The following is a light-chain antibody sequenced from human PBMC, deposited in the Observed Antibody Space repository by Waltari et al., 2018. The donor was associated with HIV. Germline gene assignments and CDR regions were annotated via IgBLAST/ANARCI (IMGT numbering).Light chain of an antibody. CDR3: CSYAGSYTHVV. J-gene: IGLJ2*01. Sequence: QSALPQPRPVSGSPGPPVTISCPGTHSHVGGLNSVSWYQQHPGKAPILMIYDVSKRPSGFPDRFSGSKSGNTASLTISGLQAEDEADYYCCSYAGSYTHVVFGGGTKLTVL. CDR1: HSHVGGLNS. V-gene: IGLV2-11*01. CDR2: DVS.